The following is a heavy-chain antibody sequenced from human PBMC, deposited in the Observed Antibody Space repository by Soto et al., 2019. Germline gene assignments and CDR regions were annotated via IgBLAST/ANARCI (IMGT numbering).Heavy chain of an antibody. J-gene: IGHJ5*02. CDR3: TTRGDYGWFAA. V-gene: IGHV3-15*07. CDR1: GLTFTYAW. Sequence: GGSLRLSCAASGLTFTYAWINWVRQAPGKGLEWVGRIKSKVDGGTTDYAAPVIGRFTISRDDSKNTVYLHMSSLRAEDTAIYYCTTRGDYGWFAAWGQGTLVTVSS. CDR2: IKSKVDGGTT. D-gene: IGHD4-17*01.